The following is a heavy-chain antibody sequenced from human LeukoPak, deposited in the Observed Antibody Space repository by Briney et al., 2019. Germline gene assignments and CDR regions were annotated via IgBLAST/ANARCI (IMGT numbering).Heavy chain of an antibody. CDR2: ISGSGGST. CDR3: AKRDYYDSSGYSAIDY. Sequence: GGSLRLSCAASGFTFSSYAMSWVRQAPGKGLEWVSAISGSGGSTYYADSVKGRFTISRDNSKNTLYLQMNSLRAEDTAVYYCAKRDYYDSSGYSAIDYWGQGTLVTVSS. D-gene: IGHD3-22*01. J-gene: IGHJ4*02. V-gene: IGHV3-23*01. CDR1: GFTFSSYA.